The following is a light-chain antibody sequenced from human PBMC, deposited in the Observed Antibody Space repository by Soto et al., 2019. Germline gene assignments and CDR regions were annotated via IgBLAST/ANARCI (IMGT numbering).Light chain of an antibody. J-gene: IGKJ1*01. CDR3: QQYGSSSWT. Sequence: VLTQSPGTLSLSPGERATLSCRASQSVSRSYLAWYQQKPGQAPRLLIYGASSRAAGVPDRFSGSGSGTDFTLTISRLEPEDFAVYSCQQYGSSSWTFGQGTKVDIK. CDR2: GAS. CDR1: QSVSRSY. V-gene: IGKV3-20*01.